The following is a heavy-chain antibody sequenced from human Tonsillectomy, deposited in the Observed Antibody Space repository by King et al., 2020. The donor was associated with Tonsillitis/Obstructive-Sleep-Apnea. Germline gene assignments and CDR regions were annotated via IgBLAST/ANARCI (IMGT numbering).Heavy chain of an antibody. CDR3: AATEPVHDY. J-gene: IGHJ4*02. CDR1: GGSLSAYY. Sequence: VQLQQWGAGLLKPSETLSLTCAVYGGSLSAYYWSWIRQPPGKGLEWIGEINHSGSPNYNPSLKSRVTISVDTSKNQFSLKLRSVTAADTAFYYCAATEPVHDYWGQGTLVTVSS. D-gene: IGHD1-26*01. CDR2: INHSGSP. V-gene: IGHV4-34*01.